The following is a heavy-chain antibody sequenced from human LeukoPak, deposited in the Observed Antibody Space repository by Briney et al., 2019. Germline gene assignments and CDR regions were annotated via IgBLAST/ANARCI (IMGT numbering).Heavy chain of an antibody. CDR2: IGTVGDT. CDR3: ARGSSTSPGLDYYYGMDV. J-gene: IGHJ6*02. V-gene: IGHV3-13*04. Sequence: PSGGSLRLSCAASGFTFSSYDLHWVRQATGKGLEWVSAIGTVGDTYYPGSVRGRFTISRENAKNSLYLQMNSLRAGDSAVYYCARGSSTSPGLDYYYGMDVWGQGTTVTVSS. CDR1: GFTFSSYD. D-gene: IGHD2-2*01.